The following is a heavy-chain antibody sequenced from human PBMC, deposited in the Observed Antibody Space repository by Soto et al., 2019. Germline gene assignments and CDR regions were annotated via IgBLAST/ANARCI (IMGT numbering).Heavy chain of an antibody. V-gene: IGHV4-4*02. CDR1: GGSISSSNW. CDR3: ARDYMVRGVMRWFDP. CDR2: IYHSGST. D-gene: IGHD3-10*01. Sequence: QVKLQESGPGLVKPSGTLALTCAVSGGSISSSNWWSWVRQPPGKGLEWIGEIYHSGSTNYNPSLKSRVTISVDKSKNQFSLKLSSVTAADTAVYYCARDYMVRGVMRWFDPWGQGTLVTVSS. J-gene: IGHJ5*02.